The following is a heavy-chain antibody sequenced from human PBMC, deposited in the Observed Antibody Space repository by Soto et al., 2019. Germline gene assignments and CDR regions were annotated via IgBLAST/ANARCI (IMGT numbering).Heavy chain of an antibody. Sequence: QVQLVQSGAEVKKPGSSVKVSCKASGGTFSSYAISWVRQAPGQGLEWMGGIIPIFGTANYAHKFQGRVTITADESTSTADMELSSLRSEDTAVYYCARNVLSHFGMDVWGQGTTVTVSS. CDR2: IIPIFGTA. V-gene: IGHV1-69*01. D-gene: IGHD3-16*01. CDR3: ARNVLSHFGMDV. CDR1: GGTFSSYA. J-gene: IGHJ6*02.